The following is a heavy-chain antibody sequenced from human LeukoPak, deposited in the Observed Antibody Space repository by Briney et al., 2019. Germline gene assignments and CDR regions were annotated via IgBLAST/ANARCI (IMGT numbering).Heavy chain of an antibody. V-gene: IGHV4-34*01. J-gene: IGHJ5*02. CDR3: ARVNYYDSSGPNWFDP. Sequence: SETLSLTCAVYGGSFSGYYWSWIRQPPGKGLEWIGEINHSGSTNYNPSLKSRVTISVDTSKNQFPLKLSSVTAADTAVYYCARVNYYDSSGPNWFDPWGQGTLVTVSS. D-gene: IGHD3-22*01. CDR2: INHSGST. CDR1: GGSFSGYY.